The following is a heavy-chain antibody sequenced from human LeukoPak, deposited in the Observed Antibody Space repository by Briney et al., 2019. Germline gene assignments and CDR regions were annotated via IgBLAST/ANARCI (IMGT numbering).Heavy chain of an antibody. V-gene: IGHV4-59*08. J-gene: IGHJ4*02. D-gene: IGHD3-10*01. Sequence: SETLSLTCTVSGGSISSYYWSWIRQPPGKGLEWIGYIYYSGSTNYNPSLKNRVTISVDTSKNQFSLKLSSVTAADTAVYYCARSGVRDRDFDYWGQGTLVTVSS. CDR2: IYYSGST. CDR1: GGSISSYY. CDR3: ARSGVRDRDFDY.